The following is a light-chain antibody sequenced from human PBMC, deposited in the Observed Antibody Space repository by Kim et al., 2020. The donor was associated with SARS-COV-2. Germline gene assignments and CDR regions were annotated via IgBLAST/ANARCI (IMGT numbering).Light chain of an antibody. CDR2: AAS. CDR3: QQYDKWPLT. Sequence: MSPGERATLPCRASQSVRSNLAWYQQKPGQAPRLLIYAASSRVTGIPAKFSGSGSETEFTLTISSLQSEDFAVYYCQQYDKWPLTFGGGTKVDIK. J-gene: IGKJ4*01. CDR1: QSVRSN. V-gene: IGKV3-15*01.